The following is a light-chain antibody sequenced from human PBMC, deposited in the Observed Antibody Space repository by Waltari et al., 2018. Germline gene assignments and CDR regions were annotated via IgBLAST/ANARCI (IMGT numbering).Light chain of an antibody. CDR3: QQHDNFPLT. V-gene: IGKV1-33*01. J-gene: IGKJ5*01. CDR1: QDISNY. Sequence: DIQVTQSPSSLSASVGDRVTITCQASQDISNYLNWYQQGPGKAPKLLIYEASNLQTGVPSRFSGSGSGTHFTFTISSLQPEDIAIYYCQQHDNFPLTFGQGTRLEI. CDR2: EAS.